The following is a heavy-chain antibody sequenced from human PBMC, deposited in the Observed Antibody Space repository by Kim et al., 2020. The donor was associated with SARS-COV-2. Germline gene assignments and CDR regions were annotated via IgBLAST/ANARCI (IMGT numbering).Heavy chain of an antibody. Sequence: GGSLRLSCAASGFTFNDYYMSWIRQAPGKGLEWISHMSSSGHNIFSADSVRGRFTISRDNAKTSLFPQMNSLRAEDTALYFCARDPWGTATGSFDYWGQGTLVTVSS. CDR3: ARDPWGTATGSFDY. CDR1: GFTFNDYY. J-gene: IGHJ4*02. V-gene: IGHV3-11*01. D-gene: IGHD3-16*01. CDR2: MSSSGHNI.